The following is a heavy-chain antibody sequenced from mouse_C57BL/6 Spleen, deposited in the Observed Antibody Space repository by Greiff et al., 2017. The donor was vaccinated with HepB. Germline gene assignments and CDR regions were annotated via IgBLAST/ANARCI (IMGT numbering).Heavy chain of an antibody. D-gene: IGHD2-3*01. J-gene: IGHJ4*01. V-gene: IGHV1-55*01. Sequence: QVQLQQSGAELVKPGASVKMSCKASGYTFTSYWITWVKQRPGQGLEWIGDIYPGSGSTNYNEKFKSKATLTVDTSSSTAYMQLSSLTSEDSAVYYCARCDGYPHYYAMDYWGQGTSVTVSS. CDR1: GYTFTSYW. CDR3: ARCDGYPHYYAMDY. CDR2: IYPGSGST.